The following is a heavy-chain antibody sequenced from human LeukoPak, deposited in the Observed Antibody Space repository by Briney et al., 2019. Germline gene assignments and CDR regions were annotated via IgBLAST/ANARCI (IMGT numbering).Heavy chain of an antibody. Sequence: GGSLRLSCAASGFTFSSYWMHWVRQAPGKGPVWVSRINSDGSSTSYAGSVKGRFTISRDNAKNTLYLQMNTLGAEDTAVYYCVAGLGSHWGQGTLVTVSS. J-gene: IGHJ4*02. CDR1: GFTFSSYW. CDR3: VAGLGSH. CDR2: INSDGSST. V-gene: IGHV3-74*01. D-gene: IGHD1-26*01.